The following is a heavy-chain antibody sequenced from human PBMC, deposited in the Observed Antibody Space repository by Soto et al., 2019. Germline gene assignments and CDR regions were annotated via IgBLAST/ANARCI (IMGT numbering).Heavy chain of an antibody. CDR1: GFTFSSYW. Sequence: GGSLRLSCAASGFTFSSYWMSWVRQAPGKGLEWVANIEQDGSEKYYVDSVKGRFTISRDNAKNSLYLQMNSLRAEDTAVYYCARPLVVAATGAFDIWGQGTMVTVSS. J-gene: IGHJ3*02. V-gene: IGHV3-7*01. CDR2: IEQDGSEK. D-gene: IGHD2-15*01. CDR3: ARPLVVAATGAFDI.